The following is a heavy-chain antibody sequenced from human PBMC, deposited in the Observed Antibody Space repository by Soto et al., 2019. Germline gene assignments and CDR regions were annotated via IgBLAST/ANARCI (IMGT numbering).Heavy chain of an antibody. J-gene: IGHJ4*02. CDR3: AHVGGSYFDH. CDR2: IYWHADK. V-gene: IGHV2-5*05. CDR1: GFALSTSGVG. D-gene: IGHD1-26*01. Sequence: QITLKESGPTLVKPTQTLTLTCTFSGFALSTSGVGVGWIRQPPGKALEWLALIYWHADKRYGPSLKSRLTTSEEPASNQVVRTFSNLDAGETSAYYCAHVGGSYFDHWGQGTLVTVSS.